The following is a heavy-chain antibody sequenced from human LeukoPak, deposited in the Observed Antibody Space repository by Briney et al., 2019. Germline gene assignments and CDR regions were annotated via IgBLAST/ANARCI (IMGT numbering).Heavy chain of an antibody. V-gene: IGHV3-7*01. CDR3: TRGLRYSGYVEEYYMDV. J-gene: IGHJ6*03. Sequence: PGGSLRLSCAASGFTVRSNYMTWVRQAPGKGLEWAASIKQDGSEKYYVDSVKGRFTISRDNAKNSLYLEMNSLRAEDTAVYYCTRGLRYSGYVEEYYMDVWGKGTTVTVSS. D-gene: IGHD5-12*01. CDR1: GFTVRSNY. CDR2: IKQDGSEK.